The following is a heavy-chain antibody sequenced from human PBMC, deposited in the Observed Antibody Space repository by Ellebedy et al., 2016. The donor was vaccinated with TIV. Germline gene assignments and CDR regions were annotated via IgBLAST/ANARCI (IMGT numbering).Heavy chain of an antibody. CDR1: GFTFNRHS. V-gene: IGHV3-48*02. CDR3: ARSGHYDSGAHFDN. D-gene: IGHD3-22*01. J-gene: IGHJ4*02. CDR2: IGSTGSAI. Sequence: PGGSLRLSCAASGFTFNRHSMNWVRRAPGKGLEWVSYIGSTGSAIYYADSVRGRFTITRDNAKNSLYLQMNSLRDEDTAVYYCARSGHYDSGAHFDNWGQGTLVTVSS.